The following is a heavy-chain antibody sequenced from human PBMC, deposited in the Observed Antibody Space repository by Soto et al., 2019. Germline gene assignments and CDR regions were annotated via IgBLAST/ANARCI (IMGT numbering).Heavy chain of an antibody. V-gene: IGHV3-21*01. CDR3: ARDHRYCSGSSCRPYYYYYGMDV. D-gene: IGHD2-15*01. CDR2: ISGTSDYI. Sequence: XGSLRLSCSASGFTFSSYSMNWVRQAPGMGLEWVAAISGTSDYIYYADSVKGRFTISRDNAKTSLYIQMNSLRAEDTAVYYCARDHRYCSGSSCRPYYYYYGMDVWGQGTTVTVSS. J-gene: IGHJ6*02. CDR1: GFTFSSYS.